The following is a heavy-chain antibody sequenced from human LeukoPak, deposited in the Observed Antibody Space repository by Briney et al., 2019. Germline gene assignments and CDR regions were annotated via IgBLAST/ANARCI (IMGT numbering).Heavy chain of an antibody. V-gene: IGHV4-4*07. D-gene: IGHD6-6*01. Sequence: SETLSLTCTVSGGPISSYYWSWIRQPAGKGLEWIGRMYTSGSTNYTPSLKSRVTMSVDTSKNQSSLKMTSVTAADTAVYYCARGLVLTTWGQGTLVTVSS. J-gene: IGHJ5*02. CDR2: MYTSGST. CDR1: GGPISSYY. CDR3: ARGLVLTT.